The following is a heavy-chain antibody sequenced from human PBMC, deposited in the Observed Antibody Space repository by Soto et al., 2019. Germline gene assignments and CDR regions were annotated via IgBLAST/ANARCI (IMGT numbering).Heavy chain of an antibody. V-gene: IGHV3-23*01. Sequence: GGSLRLSCAASGFTFSSYAMSWVRQAPGKGLAWVSSITATGGTSYYADSVSGRFTISRDNSKNTVYLQMNSLRAEDTAVYYCAGGSTTVNYAFDIWGQGTLVTVSS. CDR2: ITATGGTS. CDR3: AGGSTTVNYAFDI. D-gene: IGHD3-16*01. J-gene: IGHJ3*02. CDR1: GFTFSSYA.